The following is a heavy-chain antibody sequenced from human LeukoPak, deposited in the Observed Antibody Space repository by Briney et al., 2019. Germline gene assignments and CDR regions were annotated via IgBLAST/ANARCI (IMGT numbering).Heavy chain of an antibody. J-gene: IGHJ3*02. CDR3: TTVIVVVPAAISDAFDI. Sequence: GGSLRLSCAASGFTFSNAWMSWVRQAPGKGLEWVGRIKSKTDGGTTDYAAPVKGRFTISRDDSKNTPYLQMNSLKTEDTAVYYCTTVIVVVPAAISDAFDIWGQGTMVTVSS. CDR1: GFTFSNAW. CDR2: IKSKTDGGTT. D-gene: IGHD2-2*01. V-gene: IGHV3-15*01.